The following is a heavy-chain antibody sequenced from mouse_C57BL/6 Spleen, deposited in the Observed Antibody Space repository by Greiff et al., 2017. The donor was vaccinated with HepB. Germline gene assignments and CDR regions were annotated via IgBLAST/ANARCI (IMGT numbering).Heavy chain of an antibody. Sequence: VQLQQSGAELVRPGTSVKVSCKASGYAFTNYLIEWVKQRPGQGLEWIGVINPGSGGTNYNEKFKGKATLTADKSSSTAYMQLSSLTSEDSAVYFCAGGVGASYFDYWGQGTTLTVSS. CDR2: INPGSGGT. CDR3: AGGVGASYFDY. CDR1: GYAFTNYL. V-gene: IGHV1-54*01. J-gene: IGHJ2*01.